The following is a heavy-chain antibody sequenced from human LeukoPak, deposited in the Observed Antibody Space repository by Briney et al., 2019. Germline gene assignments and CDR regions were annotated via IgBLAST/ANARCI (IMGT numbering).Heavy chain of an antibody. D-gene: IGHD5-12*01. CDR2: IIPILGIA. CDR3: ARLSTVATGTNWFDP. V-gene: IGHV1-69*04. Sequence: SVKVSCKASGGTFSSYAISRVRQAPGQGLEWMGRIIPILGIANYAQKFQGRVTITADKSTSTAYVELSSLRSEDTAVYYCARLSTVATGTNWFDPWGQGTLVTVSS. J-gene: IGHJ5*02. CDR1: GGTFSSYA.